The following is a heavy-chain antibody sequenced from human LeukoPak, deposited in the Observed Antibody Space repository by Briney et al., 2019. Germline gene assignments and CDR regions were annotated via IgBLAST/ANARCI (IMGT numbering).Heavy chain of an antibody. V-gene: IGHV3-23*01. J-gene: IGHJ4*02. Sequence: GRSLRLPCAASGFTFRAYAMHWVRQAPGKGLEWVSAISGSGGSTYYADPVKGRFTISRDNSKNTLYLQMNSLRAEDTAVYYCARGHSGWYDYWGQGTLVTVSS. CDR3: ARGHSGWYDY. CDR2: ISGSGGST. D-gene: IGHD6-19*01. CDR1: GFTFRAYA.